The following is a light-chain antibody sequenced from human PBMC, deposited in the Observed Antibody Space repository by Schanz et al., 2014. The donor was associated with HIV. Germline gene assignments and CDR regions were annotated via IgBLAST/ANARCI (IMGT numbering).Light chain of an antibody. V-gene: IGLV2-14*03. CDR3: SSYSSESSPYV. Sequence: QSALTQPASVSGSPGQSVTISCTGTSSDVGGYNFVSWFQQHPGKAPNLLIYDVTDRPSGVSHRFSGSKSGNTASLTISGLQADDEADYYCSSYSSESSPYVFGTGTKLTVL. CDR2: DVT. CDR1: SSDVGGYNF. J-gene: IGLJ1*01.